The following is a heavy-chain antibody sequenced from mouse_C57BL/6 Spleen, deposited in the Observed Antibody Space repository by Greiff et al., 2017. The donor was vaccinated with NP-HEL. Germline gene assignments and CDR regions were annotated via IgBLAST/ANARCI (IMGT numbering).Heavy chain of an antibody. Sequence: QVQLQQPGAELVRSGSSVKLSCKASGYTFTSYWMHWVKQRPIQGLEWIGNIDPSDSETHYNQKFKDKATLTVDKSSSTAYMQLSSLTSEDSAVYYCARCGSRFYFDYWGQGTTLTVSS. CDR3: ARCGSRFYFDY. V-gene: IGHV1-52*01. CDR1: GYTFTSYW. D-gene: IGHD1-1*01. CDR2: IDPSDSET. J-gene: IGHJ2*01.